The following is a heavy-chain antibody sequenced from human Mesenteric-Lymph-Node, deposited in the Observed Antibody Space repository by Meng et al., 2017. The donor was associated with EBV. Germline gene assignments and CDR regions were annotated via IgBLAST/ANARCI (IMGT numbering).Heavy chain of an antibody. CDR3: ARVTWPRLAVYYFDF. Sequence: VSLRASVPVLVDPSGTLPPTSAGSNASLSSSDWWSWVRRAPGKGLEWIGEIYHSGTTSYNPSLKSRATLSVDKSRNEFSLKLSSVTAADTAVYYCARVTWPRLAVYYFDFWGQGTLVTVSS. J-gene: IGHJ4*02. CDR2: IYHSGTT. D-gene: IGHD5-12*01. CDR1: NASLSSSDW. V-gene: IGHV4-4*02.